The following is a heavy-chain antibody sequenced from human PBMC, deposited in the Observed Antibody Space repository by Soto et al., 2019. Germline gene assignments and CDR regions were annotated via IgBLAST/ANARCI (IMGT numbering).Heavy chain of an antibody. V-gene: IGHV3-23*01. CDR3: AKGAGIQLGLQNFDY. Sequence: GGSLRLSCAASGFTFSSYALSCVRQAPGKGLEWFSASSGSGGSTYYADSVKRRFTISRDNSKNTLYLQMNSLRPEDTAVYYCAKGAGIQLGLQNFDYWGQGTLLTVSS. J-gene: IGHJ4*02. D-gene: IGHD5-18*01. CDR2: SSGSGGST. CDR1: GFTFSSYA.